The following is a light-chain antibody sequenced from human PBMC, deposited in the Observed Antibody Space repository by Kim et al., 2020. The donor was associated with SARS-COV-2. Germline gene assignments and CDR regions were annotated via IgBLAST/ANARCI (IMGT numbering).Light chain of an antibody. J-gene: IGKJ2*01. V-gene: IGKV3-15*01. CDR3: QQYNDWPYT. CDR1: ESVSSN. Sequence: EVVMTQFPATPSVSPGERVTLSCRASESVSSNLAWFQQKPGQVPRLLIYGASTRFPGTPARVTASGSGTEFTLTISSLQSEDFAIYYCQQYNDWPYTGGQGTKLEIK. CDR2: GAS.